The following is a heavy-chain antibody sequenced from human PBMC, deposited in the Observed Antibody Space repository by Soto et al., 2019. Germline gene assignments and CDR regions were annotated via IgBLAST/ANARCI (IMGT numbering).Heavy chain of an antibody. CDR2: IYPGDSDT. V-gene: IGHV5-51*01. CDR1: GYSFTSDW. CDR3: AGGGVRGVITRTRDYYGMDV. D-gene: IGHD3-10*01. Sequence: GESLKTSFNVAGYSFTSDWIGWGGQLPGKVLQWMGIIYPGDSDTRYSPSFQGQVTISADKSISTAYLQWSSLKASDTAMYYCAGGGVRGVITRTRDYYGMDVWGQGTTVTVSS. J-gene: IGHJ6*02.